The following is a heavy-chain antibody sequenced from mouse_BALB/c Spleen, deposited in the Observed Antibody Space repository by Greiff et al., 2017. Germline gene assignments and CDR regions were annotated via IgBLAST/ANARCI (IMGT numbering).Heavy chain of an antibody. CDR1: GFNIKDYY. J-gene: IGHJ2*01. V-gene: IGHV14-1*02. CDR3: ARRLTTVVAYYFDY. D-gene: IGHD1-1*01. Sequence: EVQRVESGAELVRPGALVKLSCKASGFNIKDYYMHWVKQRPEQGLEWIGWIDPENGNTIYDPKFQGKASITADTSSNTAYLQLSSLTSEDTAVYYCARRLTTVVAYYFDYWGQGTTLTVSS. CDR2: IDPENGNT.